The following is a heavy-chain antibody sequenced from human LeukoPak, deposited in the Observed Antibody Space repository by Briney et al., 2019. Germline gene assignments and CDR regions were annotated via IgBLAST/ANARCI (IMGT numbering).Heavy chain of an antibody. J-gene: IGHJ4*02. D-gene: IGHD3-10*01. Sequence: GGSLRLSCAASGFTFSSYAMHWVRQAPGKGLEYVSAISSNGGSTYYANSVKGRFTISRDNAKNSLYLQMNSLRAEDTAVYYCARTTAAGKGPYFDYWGQGTLVTVSS. V-gene: IGHV3-64*01. CDR2: ISSNGGST. CDR3: ARTTAAGKGPYFDY. CDR1: GFTFSSYA.